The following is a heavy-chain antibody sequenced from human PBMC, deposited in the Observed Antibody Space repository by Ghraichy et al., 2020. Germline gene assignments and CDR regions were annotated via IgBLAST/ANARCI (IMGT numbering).Heavy chain of an antibody. V-gene: IGHV1-24*01. D-gene: IGHD4-17*01. Sequence: ASVKVSCKVSGYTLTELSMHWVRQAPGKGLEWMGGFDPEDGETIYAQKFQGRVTMTEDTSTDTAYMELSSLRSEDTAVYYCATGNGDYVTPPDDYWGQGTLVTVSS. CDR2: FDPEDGET. J-gene: IGHJ4*02. CDR1: GYTLTELS. CDR3: ATGNGDYVTPPDDY.